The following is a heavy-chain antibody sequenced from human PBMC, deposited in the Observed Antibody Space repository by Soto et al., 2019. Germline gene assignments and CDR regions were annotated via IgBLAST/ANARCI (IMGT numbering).Heavy chain of an antibody. D-gene: IGHD3-10*01. Sequence: EVKLVESGGGLVQPGGSLRLSCAASGFTFSLYSMNWVRQAPGKGLEWVADISRNSTGIDYADSWKGRFTISRDNVTNSRHQQMNSLRDGDTAVESCARAVTCGLDVGGQGTTVSISS. CDR1: GFTFSLYS. CDR2: ISRNSTGI. CDR3: ARAVTCGLDV. V-gene: IGHV3-48*02. J-gene: IGHJ6*01.